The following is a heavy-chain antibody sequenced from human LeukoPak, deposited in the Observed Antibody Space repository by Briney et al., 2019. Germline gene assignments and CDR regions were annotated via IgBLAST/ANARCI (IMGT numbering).Heavy chain of an antibody. V-gene: IGHV4-39*07. CDR2: IYYSGST. D-gene: IGHD2-2*01. J-gene: IGHJ6*03. Sequence: SETLSLTCTVSGGSISSSSYYWGWIRQPPGKGLEWIGSIYYSGSTYYNPSLKSRVTISVDTSKNQFSLKLSSVTAADTAVYYCARVSVVPAAVYYMDVWGKGTTVTVSS. CDR1: GGSISSSSYY. CDR3: ARVSVVPAAVYYMDV.